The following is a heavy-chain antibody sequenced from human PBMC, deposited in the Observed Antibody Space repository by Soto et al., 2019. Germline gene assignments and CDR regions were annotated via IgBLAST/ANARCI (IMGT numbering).Heavy chain of an antibody. D-gene: IGHD2-2*01. J-gene: IGHJ4*02. CDR1: GGSFSGYY. CDR2: INHSGST. Sequence: QVQLQQWGAGLLKPSETLSLTCAVYGGSFSGYYWSWIRQPPGKGLEWIGEINHSGSTNYNPSLKSRVTISVDTSKNQFSLKLSSVTAADTAVYYCARLDCSSTSCHEPGRDYLGQGTLVTVSS. V-gene: IGHV4-34*01. CDR3: ARLDCSSTSCHEPGRDY.